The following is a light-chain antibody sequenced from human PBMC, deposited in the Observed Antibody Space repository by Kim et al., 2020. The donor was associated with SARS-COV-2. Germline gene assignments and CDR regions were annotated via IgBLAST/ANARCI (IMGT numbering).Light chain of an antibody. J-gene: IGLJ2*01. CDR2: GKN. CDR3: NSRDSSGNLV. V-gene: IGLV3-19*01. CDR1: SLRSDC. Sequence: VAMGQTVRITCQGDSLRSDCASWYQQKQGQAPVLVIYGKNNGPSGIPDRFSGSSSGKTASLTITGAQAEDEADYYCNSRDSSGNLVFGGGTQLTVL.